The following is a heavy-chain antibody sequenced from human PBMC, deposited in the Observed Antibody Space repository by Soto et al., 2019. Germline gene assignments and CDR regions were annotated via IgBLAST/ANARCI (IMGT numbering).Heavy chain of an antibody. CDR1: GGTFNNYS. D-gene: IGHD1-26*01. CDR2: IIPLFGTA. V-gene: IGHV1-69*01. CDR3: VADVERKEDLGAETFQN. Sequence: QVQLVQSGPEVKKPGSSVRVSCKASGGTFNNYSFNWVRQAPGQGLGWMGVIIPLFGTANYAENFQGRITNTADESTSTTYMELNSLRSDDTAVYYCVADVERKEDLGAETFQNWGQGTLVTVSS. J-gene: IGHJ1*01.